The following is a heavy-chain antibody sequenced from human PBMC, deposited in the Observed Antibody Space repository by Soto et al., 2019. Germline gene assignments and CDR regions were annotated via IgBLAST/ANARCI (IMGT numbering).Heavy chain of an antibody. V-gene: IGHV1-69*06. CDR3: VRYLGYCSSTSCPYYYYYGMDV. D-gene: IGHD2-2*01. CDR1: GGTFSSYA. CDR2: IIPIFGTA. J-gene: IGHJ6*02. Sequence: QVQLVQSGAEVKKPGSSVKVSCKASGGTFSSYAISWVRQAPGQGLEWMGGIIPIFGTANYAQKFQGRVTITADKSTSTAYMELSSLRSEDTAVYYCVRYLGYCSSTSCPYYYYYGMDVWGQGTTVTVSS.